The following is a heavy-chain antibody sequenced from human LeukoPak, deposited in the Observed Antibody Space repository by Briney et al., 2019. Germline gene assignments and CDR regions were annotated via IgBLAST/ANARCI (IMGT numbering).Heavy chain of an antibody. CDR2: IRGRGDNT. J-gene: IGHJ5*02. D-gene: IGHD2-2*02. CDR1: GFTFSSYA. CDR3: AKDDEGGCSSTSCYKWFDP. Sequence: GRSLRLSCAASGFTFSSYAMSWVRQAPGKGLEWVSSIRGRGDNTYYADSVKGRFTISRDNSKNTLYLQMNSLRAEDTAVYYCAKDDEGGCSSTSCYKWFDPWGQGTLVTVSS. V-gene: IGHV3-23*01.